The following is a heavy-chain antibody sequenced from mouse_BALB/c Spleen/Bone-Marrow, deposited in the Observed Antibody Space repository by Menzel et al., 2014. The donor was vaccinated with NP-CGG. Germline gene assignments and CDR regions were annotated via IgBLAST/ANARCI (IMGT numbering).Heavy chain of an antibody. CDR2: INPDSSTI. V-gene: IGHV4-1*02. CDR3: ARLNYYGNLVV. J-gene: IGHJ1*01. Sequence: EVQVVESGGGLVQPGGSLKLSCAASGFAFTRYWMSWVRQAPGKGLEWIGEINPDSSTINYTPSLKDKFIISRDNAKNTLYLQMSKVKSEDTALYYCARLNYYGNLVVWGAGTTVTVSS. CDR1: GFAFTRYW. D-gene: IGHD1-1*01.